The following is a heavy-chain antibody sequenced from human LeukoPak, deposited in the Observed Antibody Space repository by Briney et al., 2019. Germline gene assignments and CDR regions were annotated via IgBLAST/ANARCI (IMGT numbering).Heavy chain of an antibody. Sequence: GGSLRLSCAASGFTFSSYGMHWVRQAPGKGLEWVAVIWYDGSNKYYADSVKGRFTISRDNSKNTLYLQMNSLRAEDTAVYYCARGWEWELLGGFDYWGQGTLVTVSS. CDR3: ARGWEWELLGGFDY. CDR2: IWYDGSNK. J-gene: IGHJ4*02. D-gene: IGHD1-26*01. CDR1: GFTFSSYG. V-gene: IGHV3-33*01.